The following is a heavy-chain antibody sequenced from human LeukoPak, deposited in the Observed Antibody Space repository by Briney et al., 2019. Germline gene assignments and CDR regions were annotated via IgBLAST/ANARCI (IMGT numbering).Heavy chain of an antibody. CDR2: LCGSGGST. J-gene: IGHJ5*02. CDR1: GFTFSSYA. V-gene: IGHV3-23*01. CDR3: AKAPHSIAVDRRDLFDP. Sequence: GGSLRLSCAASGFTFSSYAMSWVRQAPGKGLEWVSALCGSGGSTYYADSVKGRFTLSRDNSKNTMYLQMNSLRAERTAVYYCAKAPHSIAVDRRDLFDPGGQRTLVTVSS. D-gene: IGHD6-19*01.